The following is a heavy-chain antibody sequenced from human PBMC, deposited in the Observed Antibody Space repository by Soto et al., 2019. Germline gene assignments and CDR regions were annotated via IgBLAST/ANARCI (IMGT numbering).Heavy chain of an antibody. CDR1: GDSISTYY. CDR3: ARAQPFEFHNWFDP. J-gene: IGHJ5*02. CDR2: LYYSGSA. Sequence: PSETLSLTCTVRGDSISTYYWSWIRQPPGKGLEWIGHLYYSGSANYNPSLEGRVTISIDTSASQLSLKLASVTAADTAVYYCARAQPFEFHNWFDPWGQGTLVTVSS. D-gene: IGHD3-10*01. V-gene: IGHV4-59*01.